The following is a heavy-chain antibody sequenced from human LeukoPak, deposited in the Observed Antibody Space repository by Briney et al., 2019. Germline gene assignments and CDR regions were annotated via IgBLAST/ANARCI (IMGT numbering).Heavy chain of an antibody. J-gene: IGHJ5*02. D-gene: IGHD4-17*01. Sequence: SQTLSLTCAISGDSVSSNVAAWNWIRQSPSRGLEWLGRTYYRSTWYNEYAGSVKSRITIKPDTSKNHFSLQLNSVTPEDTAVYYCARDVNGAFTRSWFDPWGQGTRVTVS. CDR1: GDSVSSNVAA. CDR3: ARDVNGAFTRSWFDP. V-gene: IGHV6-1*01. CDR2: TYYRSTWYN.